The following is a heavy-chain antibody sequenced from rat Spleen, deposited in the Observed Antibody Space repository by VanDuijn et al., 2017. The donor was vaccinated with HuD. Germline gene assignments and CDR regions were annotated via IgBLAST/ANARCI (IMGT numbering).Heavy chain of an antibody. J-gene: IGHJ2*01. CDR1: GFTFSNYD. V-gene: IGHV5-22*01. D-gene: IGHD1-10*01. CDR2: ISSDGSGT. Sequence: EVQLVESGGGLVQPGRSIKLSCAASGFTFSNYDMAWVRQAPTRGLEWVASISSDGSGTYNGDSVKGRFTISRDNAKSTLYLQLNSLRSEDTATYYCARPPYNNYFDYWGQGVMVTVSS. CDR3: ARPPYNNYFDY.